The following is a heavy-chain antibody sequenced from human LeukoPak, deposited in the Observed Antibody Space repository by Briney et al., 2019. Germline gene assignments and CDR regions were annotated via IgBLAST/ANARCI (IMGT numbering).Heavy chain of an antibody. CDR3: APAPDTSYYFDY. CDR2: INPNSGDT. Sequence: GASVKVSCKASGYIFTNYYMHWVRQAPDQGLEWMGWINPNSGDTGYAQRFQGRVTMTRDTSISTAYMELSRLTSDDTAVYYCAPAPDTSYYFDYWGQGTLVTVSS. D-gene: IGHD5-18*01. CDR1: GYIFTNYY. V-gene: IGHV1-2*02. J-gene: IGHJ4*02.